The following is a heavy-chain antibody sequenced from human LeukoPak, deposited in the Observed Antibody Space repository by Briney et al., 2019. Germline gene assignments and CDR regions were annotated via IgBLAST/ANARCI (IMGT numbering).Heavy chain of an antibody. V-gene: IGHV3-48*03. Sequence: GGSLRLSCAASGFTFSSYEMNWVRQAPGKGLEWVSYISSSGSTIYYADSVKGRFTISRDNAKNSLYLQMNSLRAEDTAVYYCARLNLELVYYYYYYMDVWGKGTTVTVSS. CDR2: ISSSGSTI. J-gene: IGHJ6*03. CDR1: GFTFSSYE. CDR3: ARLNLELVYYYYYYMDV. D-gene: IGHD1-1*01.